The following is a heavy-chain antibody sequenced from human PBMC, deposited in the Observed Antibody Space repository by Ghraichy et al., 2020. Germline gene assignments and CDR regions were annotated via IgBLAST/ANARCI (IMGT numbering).Heavy chain of an antibody. Sequence: GGSLRLSCVASQFTFSAYAMNWVRQAPGRGLEWFPGIRPRGATYPTDSVRGRYTISRDNSNNTVYLQMNSLRAGDTAKYYCAKDSSSWGTQNAIDYWGQGALVTVSS. CDR3: AKDSSSWGTQNAIDY. V-gene: IGHV3-23*01. CDR1: QFTFSAYA. D-gene: IGHD7-27*01. CDR2: IRPRGAT. J-gene: IGHJ4*02.